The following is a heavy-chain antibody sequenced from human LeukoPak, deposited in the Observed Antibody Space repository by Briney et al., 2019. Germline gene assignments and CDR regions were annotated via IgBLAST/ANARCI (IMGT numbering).Heavy chain of an antibody. Sequence: PGGALRLSCAASGFTFSSYAMSWVRQAPGKGLEWVANIKQDGSEKYYVDSVKGRFTISRDNAKNSLYLQMNSLRAEDTAVYYCARALRYCSGGSCYSGYWGQGTLVTVSS. CDR2: IKQDGSEK. V-gene: IGHV3-7*01. J-gene: IGHJ4*02. D-gene: IGHD2-15*01. CDR3: ARALRYCSGGSCYSGY. CDR1: GFTFSSYA.